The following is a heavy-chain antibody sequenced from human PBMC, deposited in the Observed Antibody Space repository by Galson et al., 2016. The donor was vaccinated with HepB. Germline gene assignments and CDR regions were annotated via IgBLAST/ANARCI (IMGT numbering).Heavy chain of an antibody. J-gene: IGHJ4*02. CDR3: ASDHNWGTEN. Sequence: SLRLSCAASGFTFSSYSMNWVRQAPGKGLEWVSHITHTTYTIYYADSVKGRFTISRDNSKNTLYLQMNSLKADDTAVYYCASDHNWGTENWGQGTLVTVSS. CDR2: ITHTTYTI. D-gene: IGHD2-8*02. CDR1: GFTFSSYS. V-gene: IGHV3-48*01.